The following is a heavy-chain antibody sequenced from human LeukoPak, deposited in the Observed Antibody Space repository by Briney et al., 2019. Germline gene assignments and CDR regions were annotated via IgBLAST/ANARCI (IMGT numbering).Heavy chain of an antibody. CDR3: AAIYYYDSAPFDP. V-gene: IGHV4-38-2*02. CDR2: LSHSGSS. CDR1: GYSISSGYY. Sequence: PSETLSLTCTVSGYSISSGYYWDWIRQPPGKGLEWIGTLSHSGSSYYNPSLKSRVTISLDTSKNQFSLKLRSVTAADTAVYYCAAIYYYDSAPFDPWGQGTLVTVSS. J-gene: IGHJ5*02. D-gene: IGHD3-22*01.